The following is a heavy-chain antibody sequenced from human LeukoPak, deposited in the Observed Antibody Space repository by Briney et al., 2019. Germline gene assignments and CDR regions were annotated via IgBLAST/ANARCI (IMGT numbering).Heavy chain of an antibody. CDR1: GFTFSSDW. J-gene: IGHJ4*02. CDR2: IKQDGSEK. Sequence: GGSLRLSCAASGFTFSSDWMSWVRQAPGKGLEWVANIKQDGSEKYYVDSVKGRFTISRDNAKNSLYLQMNSLRAEDTAVYYCARDLTVGATSYWGQGTLVTVSS. V-gene: IGHV3-7*01. CDR3: ARDLTVGATSY. D-gene: IGHD1-26*01.